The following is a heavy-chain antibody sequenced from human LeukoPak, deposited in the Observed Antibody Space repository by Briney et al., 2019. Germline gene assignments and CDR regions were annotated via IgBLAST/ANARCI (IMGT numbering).Heavy chain of an antibody. Sequence: ASVKVSCKASGYRFTGCYMHWVRQAPGQGLEWMGWINPNSGVTNYAQKLQGRVTMTTDTSTSTAYMELRSLRSDDTAVYYCARVVRITMVRGAYDYWGQGTLVTVSS. CDR1: GYRFTGCY. CDR2: INPNSGVT. CDR3: ARVVRITMVRGAYDY. D-gene: IGHD3-10*01. V-gene: IGHV1-2*02. J-gene: IGHJ4*02.